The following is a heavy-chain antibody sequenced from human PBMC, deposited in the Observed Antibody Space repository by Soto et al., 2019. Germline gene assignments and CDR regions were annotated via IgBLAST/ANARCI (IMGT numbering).Heavy chain of an antibody. Sequence: PGGSLRLSCAASGFTFSSYWMHWVRQAPGKGLVWVSRINSDGSSTSYADSVKGRFTISRDNAKNTLYLQMNSLRAEDTAVYYCARDPRTRTTFDVPDVWGKGTTVTVSS. J-gene: IGHJ6*04. D-gene: IGHD2-2*01. V-gene: IGHV3-74*01. CDR3: ARDPRTRTTFDVPDV. CDR2: INSDGSST. CDR1: GFTFSSYW.